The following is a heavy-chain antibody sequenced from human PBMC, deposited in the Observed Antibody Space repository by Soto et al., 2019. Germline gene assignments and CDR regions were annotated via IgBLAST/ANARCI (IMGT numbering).Heavy chain of an antibody. Sequence: EVQLVESGGGLVQPGTSLRLSCAATGFSFDEYGMHWVRQAPGKGLEWVSGISWNSGTIGYADSVKGRFSISRDNAKKSLYLQMNSLRAEDRALYYCAKSKGGTANGMDVWGQGTTVIVSS. CDR2: ISWNSGTI. V-gene: IGHV3-9*01. D-gene: IGHD2-21*02. CDR1: GFSFDEYG. CDR3: AKSKGGTANGMDV. J-gene: IGHJ6*02.